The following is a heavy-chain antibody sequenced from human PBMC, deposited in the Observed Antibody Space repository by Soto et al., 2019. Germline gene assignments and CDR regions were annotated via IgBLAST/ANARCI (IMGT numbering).Heavy chain of an antibody. CDR2: VKSKSQSFTT. V-gene: IGHV3-72*01. CDR1: GFIFSNYN. Sequence: PGGSLRLSCPASGFIFSNYNMDWVRQAPGKGLEWVGRVKSKSQSFTTEYAASVTGRFSISRDDFQKSLYLHMNSLRAEDTAVYYCAKEGGSSWACFDYWGQGTLVTVSS. D-gene: IGHD6-13*01. CDR3: AKEGGSSWACFDY. J-gene: IGHJ4*02.